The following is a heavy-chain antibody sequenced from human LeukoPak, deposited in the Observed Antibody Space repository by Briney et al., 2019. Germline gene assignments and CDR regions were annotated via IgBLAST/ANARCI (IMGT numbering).Heavy chain of an antibody. V-gene: IGHV4-59*01. CDR1: GGSIGTYY. Sequence: AETLSLTCTVSGGSIGTYYWSRIRQPPGKGLEWIGYVYYFARTDYNPSLESRATISVDASKNQFSLKVRSVTAQDTAVYYCAKLGSPRAYWGQGILVTVSS. J-gene: IGHJ4*02. D-gene: IGHD1-26*01. CDR3: AKLGSPRAY. CDR2: VYYFART.